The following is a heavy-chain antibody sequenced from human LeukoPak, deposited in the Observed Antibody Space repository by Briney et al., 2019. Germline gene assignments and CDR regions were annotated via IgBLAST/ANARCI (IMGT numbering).Heavy chain of an antibody. CDR1: GYTFTSYG. J-gene: IGHJ4*02. CDR2: ISAYNGNT. V-gene: IGHV1-18*04. CDR3: AGGRVTLVDIVAQEQQLTPPDY. Sequence: ASVKVSCKASGYTFTSYGISWVRQAPGQGLEWMGWISAYNGNTNYAQKLQGRVTMTTDTSTSTAYMELRSLRSDDTAVYYCAGGRVTLVDIVAQEQQLTPPDYWGQGTLVTVSS. D-gene: IGHD5-12*01.